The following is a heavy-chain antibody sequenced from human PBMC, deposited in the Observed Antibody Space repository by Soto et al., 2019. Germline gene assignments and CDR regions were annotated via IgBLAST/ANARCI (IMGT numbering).Heavy chain of an antibody. CDR3: ARAPGYCSGGSCYGTDAFDI. D-gene: IGHD2-15*01. CDR2: INPSGGST. CDR1: GYTFTSYY. Sequence: ASVKVSCKASGYTFTSYYMHCVRQAPGQGLEWMGIINPSGGSTSYAQKFQGRVTMTRDTSTSTVYMELSSLRSEDTAVYYCARAPGYCSGGSCYGTDAFDIWGQGTMVTVSS. J-gene: IGHJ3*02. V-gene: IGHV1-46*03.